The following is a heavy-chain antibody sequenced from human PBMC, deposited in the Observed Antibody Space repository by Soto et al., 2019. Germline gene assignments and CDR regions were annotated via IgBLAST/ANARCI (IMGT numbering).Heavy chain of an antibody. CDR3: ARGHSGYDYAAAFDI. J-gene: IGHJ3*02. D-gene: IGHD5-12*01. CDR2: IIPICGTA. Sequence: QVQLVQSGAEVKKPGSSVKFSCKASGGTFSSYAISWVRQAPGQGLEWMGGIIPICGTANYAQKFQGRVTITADESTSTAYMALSSLRSEDTAVYYCARGHSGYDYAAAFDIWGQGTMVTVSS. CDR1: GGTFSSYA. V-gene: IGHV1-69*01.